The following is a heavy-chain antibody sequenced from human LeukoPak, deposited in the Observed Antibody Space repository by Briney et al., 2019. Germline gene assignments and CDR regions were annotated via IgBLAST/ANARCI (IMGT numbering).Heavy chain of an antibody. D-gene: IGHD2-15*01. CDR1: GYTFTSYY. CDR3: ARECGCSGGSCYRYYFDY. J-gene: IGHJ4*02. CDR2: IIPIFGTA. V-gene: IGHV1-69*13. Sequence: ASVKVSCKASGYTFTSYYMHWVRQAPGQGLEWMGGIIPIFGTANYAQKFQGRVTITADESTSTAYMELSSLRSEDTAVYYCARECGCSGGSCYRYYFDYWGQGTLVTVSS.